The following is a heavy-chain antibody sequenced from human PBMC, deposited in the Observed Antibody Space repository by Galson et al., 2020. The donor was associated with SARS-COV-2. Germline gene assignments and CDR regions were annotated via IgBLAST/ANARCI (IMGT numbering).Heavy chain of an antibody. Sequence: QLGESLKISCAASGFTFSSYAMHWVRQAPGKGLEWVAVISYDGSNKYYADSVKGRFTISRDNSKNTLYLQMNSLRAEDTAVYYCAREENSRHWLGYYYYYYYYMDVWGKGTTVTVSS. V-gene: IGHV3-30*04. CDR1: GFTFSSYA. D-gene: IGHD2-15*01. J-gene: IGHJ6*03. CDR2: ISYDGSNK. CDR3: AREENSRHWLGYYYYYYYYMDV.